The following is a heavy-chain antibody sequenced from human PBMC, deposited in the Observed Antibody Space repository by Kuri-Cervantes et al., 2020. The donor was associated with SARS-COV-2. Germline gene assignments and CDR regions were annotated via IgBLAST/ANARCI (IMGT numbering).Heavy chain of an antibody. CDR2: ISSSSSTI. D-gene: IGHD6-6*01. Sequence: GESLKISCAASGFIFSSHSMNWVRQAPGKGLEWVSYISSSSSTIYYADSVKGRFTISRDNAKNSLYLQMNSLRAEDTAVYYCARDGAARRLYMDVWGKGTTVTVSS. CDR3: ARDGAARRLYMDV. J-gene: IGHJ6*03. V-gene: IGHV3-48*01. CDR1: GFIFSSHS.